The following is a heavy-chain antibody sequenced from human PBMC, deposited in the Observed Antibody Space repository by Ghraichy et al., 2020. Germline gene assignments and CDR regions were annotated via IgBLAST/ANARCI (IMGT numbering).Heavy chain of an antibody. CDR3: ASGKRYSGYDYVIDY. CDR2: IYTSGNT. CDR1: GGSISSYY. J-gene: IGHJ4*02. V-gene: IGHV4-4*07. D-gene: IGHD5-12*01. Sequence: SENLSLTCTVSGGSISSYYWSWIRQPAGKGLEWIGRIYTSGNTNYNPSLKSRVTMSVDTSKNQFSLKLSSVTAADTAVYYCASGKRYSGYDYVIDYWGQGTLVTVYS.